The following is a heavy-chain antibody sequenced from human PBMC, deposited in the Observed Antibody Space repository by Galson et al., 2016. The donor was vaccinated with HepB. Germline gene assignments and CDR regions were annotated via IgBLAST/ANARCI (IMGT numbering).Heavy chain of an antibody. V-gene: IGHV3-30*18. CDR3: AKSDYGVNDGAERYNWFDP. Sequence: SLRLSCAASGFTFSSYGMHWVRQAPGKGLEWVAAISYDGTYKNNAESVKGRFTISRDNSKNTLFLQMNSLTPEDTAVYYCAKSDYGVNDGAERYNWFDPWGQGTLVTVSS. CDR1: GFTFSSYG. CDR2: ISYDGTYK. J-gene: IGHJ5*02. D-gene: IGHD4-23*01.